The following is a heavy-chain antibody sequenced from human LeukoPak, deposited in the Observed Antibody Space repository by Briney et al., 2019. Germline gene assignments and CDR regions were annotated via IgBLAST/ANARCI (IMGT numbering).Heavy chain of an antibody. CDR1: GGSVSTYY. D-gene: IGHD6-25*01. V-gene: IGHV4-4*07. J-gene: IGHJ3*02. CDR2: IYNSGST. CDR3: ARSAIDAFDI. Sequence: SETLSLTCNVSGGSVSTYYWSWIRQPAGKGLEWIGRIYNSGSTNYNPSLKSRVSISVDTSKNQFSLKLSSVTAADTAVYYCARSAIDAFDIWGQGTMVTVSS.